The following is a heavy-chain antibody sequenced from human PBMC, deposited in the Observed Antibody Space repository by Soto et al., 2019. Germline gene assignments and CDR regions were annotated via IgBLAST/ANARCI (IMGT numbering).Heavy chain of an antibody. CDR2: ISYDGSNK. J-gene: IGHJ4*02. V-gene: IGHV3-30-3*01. CDR3: AREGQWLDFDY. Sequence: QVQLVESGGGVVQPGRSLRLSWAASGFTFSSYAMHWVRQAPAKGLEWVAVISYDGSNKYYADSVKGRFTISRDNSKNTLYLQMNSLRAEDTAVYYCAREGQWLDFDYWGQGTLVTVSS. D-gene: IGHD6-19*01. CDR1: GFTFSSYA.